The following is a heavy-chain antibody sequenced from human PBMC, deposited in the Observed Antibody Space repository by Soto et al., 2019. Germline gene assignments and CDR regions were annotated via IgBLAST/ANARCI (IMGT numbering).Heavy chain of an antibody. Sequence: QITLKESGPTLVKPTQTLTLTCTFSGFSLSTSGVGVGWIRQPPGRALECLALIYLHDDKRYSPSLKSRLTITKDTSKNQVVLTMTNMDPVDTATYYCAHATYYDFWSGYPPLNHWGQGTLVTVSS. D-gene: IGHD3-3*01. CDR1: GFSLSTSGVG. CDR3: AHATYYDFWSGYPPLNH. J-gene: IGHJ5*02. V-gene: IGHV2-5*01. CDR2: IYLHDDK.